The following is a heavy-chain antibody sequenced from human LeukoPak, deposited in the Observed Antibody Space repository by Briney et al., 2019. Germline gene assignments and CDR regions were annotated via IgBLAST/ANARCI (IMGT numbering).Heavy chain of an antibody. V-gene: IGHV3-15*01. CDR1: GFTFSNAW. CDR2: IKSKTDGGTT. Sequence: GGSLRLSCAASGFTFSNAWMSWVRQAPGKGLEWVGRIKSKTDGGTTDYAAPVKGRFTIPRDDSKNTLYLQMNSLKTEDTAVYYCTTVGFRGEYYFDYWGQGTLVTVSS. CDR3: TTVGFRGEYYFDY. D-gene: IGHD3-10*01. J-gene: IGHJ4*02.